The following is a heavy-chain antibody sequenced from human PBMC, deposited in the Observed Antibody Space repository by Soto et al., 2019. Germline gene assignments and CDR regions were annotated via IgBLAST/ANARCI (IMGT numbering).Heavy chain of an antibody. J-gene: IGHJ4*01. CDR1: GYTFTSYG. V-gene: IGHV1-18*01. Sequence: QVQLVQSGAEVKKPGASVKVSCKASGYTFTSYGISWVRQAPGQGLEWMGWISAYNGNTNYAQKLQGRVTMTTDTSTVTVYREMRRLRAYDTAVYYCAGARGDSYCVDYWGHGTLVTVSS. CDR3: AGARGDSYCVDY. D-gene: IGHD5-18*01. CDR2: ISAYNGNT.